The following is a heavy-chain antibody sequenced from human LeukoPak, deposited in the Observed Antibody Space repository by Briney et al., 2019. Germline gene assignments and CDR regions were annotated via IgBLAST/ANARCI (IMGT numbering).Heavy chain of an antibody. CDR2: ITSDGSST. V-gene: IGHV3-74*01. CDR1: GFTFSSYW. D-gene: IGHD2-2*01. Sequence: GGSLRLSCAASGFTFSSYWMSWVRQAPGKGLVWVSRITSDGSSTSYAGSVKGRFTISRDNAKNTLYLQMNSLRAEDTAVYYCARGVVPADYYFDYWGQGTLVTVSS. J-gene: IGHJ4*02. CDR3: ARGVVPADYYFDY.